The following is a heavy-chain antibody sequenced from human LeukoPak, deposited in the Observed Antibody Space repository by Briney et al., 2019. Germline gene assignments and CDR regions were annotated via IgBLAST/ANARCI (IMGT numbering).Heavy chain of an antibody. V-gene: IGHV4-38-2*02. CDR2: IYHSGST. D-gene: IGHD6-13*01. CDR1: GYSISSGYY. Sequence: SETLPLTCTVSGYSISSGYYWGWIRQPPGKGLEWIGSIYHSGSTYYNPSLKSRVTISVDTSKNQFSLKLSSVTAADTAVYYCARVTRQYSSSWYYFDYWGQGTLVTVSS. J-gene: IGHJ4*02. CDR3: ARVTRQYSSSWYYFDY.